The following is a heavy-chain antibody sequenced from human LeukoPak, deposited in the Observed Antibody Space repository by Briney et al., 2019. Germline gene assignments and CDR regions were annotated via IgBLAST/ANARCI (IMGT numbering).Heavy chain of an antibody. CDR2: IYPGDSDT. V-gene: IGHV5-51*01. D-gene: IGHD3-22*01. Sequence: ASVKVSCKASGYTFTSYWIDWVRQMPGKGLEWMGIIYPGDSDTRYSPSFQGQVTISADKSISTAYLQWSSLKASDTAMYYCARHRGSMYYYDSSGWYFDYWGQGTLVTVSS. J-gene: IGHJ4*02. CDR3: ARHRGSMYYYDSSGWYFDY. CDR1: GYTFTSYW.